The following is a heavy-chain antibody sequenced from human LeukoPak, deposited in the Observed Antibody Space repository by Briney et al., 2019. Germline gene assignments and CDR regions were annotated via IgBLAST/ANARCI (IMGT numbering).Heavy chain of an antibody. Sequence: PGGSLRLSCAASAFNFRSYAMSWVRHAGGKGLEWVSAISGSGGSTYYADSVKGRFTISRDNSKNTLYLQMSSLRAEDTAVYYCAKPKDNSLYCFDYWGQGTLVTVSS. CDR1: AFNFRSYA. V-gene: IGHV3-23*01. CDR3: AKPKDNSLYCFDY. CDR2: ISGSGGST. J-gene: IGHJ4*02. D-gene: IGHD1-20*01.